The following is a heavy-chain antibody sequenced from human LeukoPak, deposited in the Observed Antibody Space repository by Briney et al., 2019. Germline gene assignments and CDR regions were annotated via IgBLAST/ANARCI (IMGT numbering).Heavy chain of an antibody. CDR1: GFTFSSYW. CDR2: INQDGSER. Sequence: PGGSLRLSCAASGFTFSSYWMSWVRQAPGKGLEWVANINQDGSERNYVDSVKGRFTISRDDAKNSLYLYMNSLRADDTAVYYCARRGLHRLWFGEFWGQGTLVTASS. CDR3: ARRGLHRLWFGEF. D-gene: IGHD3-10*01. J-gene: IGHJ4*02. V-gene: IGHV3-7*03.